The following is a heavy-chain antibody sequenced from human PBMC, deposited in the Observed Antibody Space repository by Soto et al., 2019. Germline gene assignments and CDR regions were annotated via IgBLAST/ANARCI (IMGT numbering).Heavy chain of an antibody. Sequence: SETLSLTCTVSGGSISSGDYYWSWVRQHPGKGLEWIGYIYHSGSTYYNPSLKSRVTISVDTSKNQFSLKLSSVTAADTAVYYCARVSGSYYYGMDVWGQGTSVTVSS. CDR2: IYHSGST. D-gene: IGHD1-26*01. CDR3: ARVSGSYYYGMDV. CDR1: GGSISSGDYY. J-gene: IGHJ6*02. V-gene: IGHV4-31*03.